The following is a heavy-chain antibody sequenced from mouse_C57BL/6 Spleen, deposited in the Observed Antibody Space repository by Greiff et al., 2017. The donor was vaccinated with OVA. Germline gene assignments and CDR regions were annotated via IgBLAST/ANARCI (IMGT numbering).Heavy chain of an antibody. J-gene: IGHJ2*01. D-gene: IGHD2-10*02. CDR2: IDPSDSET. Sequence: QVQLQQPGAELVRPGSSVKLSCKASGYTFTSYWMHWVKQRPIQGLEWIGNIDPSDSETHYNQKFKDKATLTVDKSSSTAYMQLSSLTSEDSAVYYCARLAYGWYFDYWGQGTTLTVSS. V-gene: IGHV1-52*01. CDR3: ARLAYGWYFDY. CDR1: GYTFTSYW.